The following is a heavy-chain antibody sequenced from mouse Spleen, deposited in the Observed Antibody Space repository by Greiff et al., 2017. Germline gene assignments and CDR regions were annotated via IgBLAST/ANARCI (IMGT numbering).Heavy chain of an antibody. D-gene: IGHD1-1*01. Sequence: EVQLQQSGAELVRPGASVKLSCTASGFNIKDYYMHWVKQRPEQGLEWIGRIDPEDGDTEYAPKFQGKATMTADTSSNTAYLQLSSLTSEDTAVYYCTTGGYYGSSSLFYFDYWGQGTTLTVSS. CDR2: IDPEDGDT. V-gene: IGHV14-1*01. CDR1: GFNIKDYY. J-gene: IGHJ2*01. CDR3: TTGGYYGSSSLFYFDY.